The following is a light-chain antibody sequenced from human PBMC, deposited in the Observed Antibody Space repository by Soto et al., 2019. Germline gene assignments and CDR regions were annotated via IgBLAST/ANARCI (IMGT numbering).Light chain of an antibody. J-gene: IGLJ1*01. CDR3: CSYAGRYSYV. CDR1: SSDVGGYNY. Sequence: QSALTQPRSVSGSPGQSVTISCTGTSSDVGGYNYVSWYQQHPGKAPKLMIYDVSKRPSGVPDRFSGSKSGNTASLTISVLQAEDEADYYCCSYAGRYSYVFGTGTKLTVL. CDR2: DVS. V-gene: IGLV2-11*01.